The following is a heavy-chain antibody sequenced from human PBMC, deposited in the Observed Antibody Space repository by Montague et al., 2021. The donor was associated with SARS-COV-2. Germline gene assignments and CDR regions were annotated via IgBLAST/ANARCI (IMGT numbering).Heavy chain of an antibody. J-gene: IGHJ3*02. D-gene: IGHD4-23*01. V-gene: IGHV4-59*01. CDR3: VRDHPYGGPRGAYDI. CDR2: IYDGGAV. Sequence: SETLSLTCTVPGGSITGYYWSWLRRSPGKGLEWIAYIYDGGAVNYNPSLGSRVTISTDTSKNQLSLKVNSVTAADTAVYYCVRDHPYGGPRGAYDIWGQGTVSPSLQ. CDR1: GGSITGYY.